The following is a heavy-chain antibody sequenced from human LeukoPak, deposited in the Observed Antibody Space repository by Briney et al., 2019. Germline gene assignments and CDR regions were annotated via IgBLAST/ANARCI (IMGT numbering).Heavy chain of an antibody. J-gene: IGHJ4*02. CDR2: IIPIFGTA. Sequence: ASVKVSCKASGGTFSSYAISWVRQAPGQGLEWMGGIIPIFGTANYAQKFQGRVTITADESTSTAYMELSSLRSEDTAVYYCASALGGWLQNSFFDYWGQGTLVTVSS. V-gene: IGHV1-69*13. D-gene: IGHD5-24*01. CDR3: ASALGGWLQNSFFDY. CDR1: GGTFSSYA.